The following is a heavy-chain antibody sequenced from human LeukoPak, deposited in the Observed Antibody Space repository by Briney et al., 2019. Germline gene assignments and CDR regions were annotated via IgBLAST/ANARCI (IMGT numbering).Heavy chain of an antibody. CDR2: IYYSGST. Sequence: SETLSLTCTVSGVSISSSSYYWGWLRQTPGKGLEWIGSIYYSGSTYYNQSLKSRVTITVDTTKNQFSLKLSSVSAADTAVYYCARVFWYWGQGTLVTVSS. D-gene: IGHD3-3*01. CDR1: GVSISSSSYY. CDR3: ARVFWY. V-gene: IGHV4-39*07. J-gene: IGHJ4*02.